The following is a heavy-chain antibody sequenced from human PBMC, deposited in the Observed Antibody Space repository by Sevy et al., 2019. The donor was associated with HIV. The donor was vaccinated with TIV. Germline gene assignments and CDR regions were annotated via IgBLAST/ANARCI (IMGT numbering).Heavy chain of an antibody. D-gene: IGHD2-15*01. CDR2: ISTSSTYI. J-gene: IGHJ6*02. CDR3: ARGSCIGGSCHTGYHGMDV. CDR1: GFIFSGDN. Sequence: GGSLRLSCAASGFIFSGDNMHWVRQAPGKGLEWVSSISTSSTYIYQADSEKGRFTISRDNAQNSVYLQMNSLRVEDTALYYCARGSCIGGSCHTGYHGMDVWGQGTTVTVSS. V-gene: IGHV3-21*06.